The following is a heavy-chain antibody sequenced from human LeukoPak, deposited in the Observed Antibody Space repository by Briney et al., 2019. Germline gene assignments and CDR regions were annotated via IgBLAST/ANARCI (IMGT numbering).Heavy chain of an antibody. D-gene: IGHD6-19*01. CDR3: ARGGEGSGWPFDY. J-gene: IGHJ4*02. V-gene: IGHV5-51*01. CDR2: IYPGDSDI. CDR1: GYRFTSYW. Sequence: GESLKISCKGSGYRFTSYWIGWVRQMPGKGPEWMGIIYPGDSDIRYSPSFLGQVTISADRSISTAYLQWSSLKASDTAIYYCARGGEGSGWPFDYWGQGTLVTVSA.